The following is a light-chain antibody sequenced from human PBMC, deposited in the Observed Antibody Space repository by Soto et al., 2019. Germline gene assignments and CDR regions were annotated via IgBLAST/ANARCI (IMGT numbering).Light chain of an antibody. CDR3: MQTLQTPPWT. CDR2: LGS. V-gene: IGKV2-28*01. J-gene: IGKJ1*01. CDR1: QSLLHSNGYKY. Sequence: DIVMTQSPLSLPVTPGEPASISCRSSQSLLHSNGYKYLNWYLQKPGQSPQLLIYLGSNRASGAPDRFSGSGSGTDFTLKISRVEAEDVGVYYCMQTLQTPPWTFGQGTTVEIK.